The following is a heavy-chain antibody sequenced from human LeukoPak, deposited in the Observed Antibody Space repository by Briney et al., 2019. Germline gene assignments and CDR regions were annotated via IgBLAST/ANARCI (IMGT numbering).Heavy chain of an antibody. CDR2: IIPIFGTA. V-gene: IGHV1-69*05. CDR1: GGTFSSYA. CDR3: ARENTGYCSSTSYYEFSY. D-gene: IGHD2-2*01. Sequence: ASVKLSCKASGGTFSSYAISWERQAPGQGLEWMGGIIPIFGTANYAQKFQGRVTITTDEYTSTAYMELSSMRPEDTAVYYCARENTGYCSSTSYYEFSYWGQGTLVSVSS. J-gene: IGHJ4*02.